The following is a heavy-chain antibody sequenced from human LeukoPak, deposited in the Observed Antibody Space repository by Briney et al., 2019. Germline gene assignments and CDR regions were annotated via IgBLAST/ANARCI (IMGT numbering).Heavy chain of an antibody. Sequence: GGSLRLSRAASGLNISYHGMNWVRQAPGKGLEWVSSMSTSRSTTSYADSVKGRFAISRDNAENSVFLQMNSLRAEDTGVYYYARLRVSTGGDYYYYYMDVWGKGTTVTVSS. CDR2: MSTSRSTT. D-gene: IGHD5/OR15-5a*01. J-gene: IGHJ6*03. CDR1: GLNISYHG. V-gene: IGHV3-48*04. CDR3: ARLRVSTGGDYYYYYMDV.